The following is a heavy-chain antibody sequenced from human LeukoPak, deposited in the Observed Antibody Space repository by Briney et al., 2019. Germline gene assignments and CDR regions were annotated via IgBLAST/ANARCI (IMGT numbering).Heavy chain of an antibody. V-gene: IGHV3-15*01. D-gene: IGHD3-10*01. Sequence: GGSLRLSCAASGFTFSNAGMNWVRQAPGKGPEWVGRIKSRTDGGTTDYAAPVKGRFTISRDDSKNMLYLQMNSLKTEDTAVYHCTPTMVRGGGVWGKGTTVTISS. CDR1: GFTFSNAG. CDR2: IKSRTDGGTT. CDR3: TPTMVRGGGV. J-gene: IGHJ6*04.